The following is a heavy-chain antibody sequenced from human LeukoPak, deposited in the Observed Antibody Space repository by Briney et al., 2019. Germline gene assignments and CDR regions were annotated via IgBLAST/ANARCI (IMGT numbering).Heavy chain of an antibody. CDR1: GGSVSSGSYY. V-gene: IGHV4-61*01. Sequence: SETLSLTCTVSGGSVSSGSYYWSWIRQPPGKGLEWIGYIYYSGSTNYNPSLKSRVTISVDTSKNQFSLMLSSVTAADTAVYYCATSYYDFWSGYYVFLNFDYWGQGTLVTVSS. CDR3: ATSYYDFWSGYYVFLNFDY. CDR2: IYYSGST. J-gene: IGHJ4*02. D-gene: IGHD3-3*01.